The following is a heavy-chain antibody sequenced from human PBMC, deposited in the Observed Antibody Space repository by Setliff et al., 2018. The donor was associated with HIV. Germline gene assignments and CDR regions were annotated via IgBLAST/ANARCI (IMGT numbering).Heavy chain of an antibody. Sequence: SSETLSLTCTVFGGSISGTNYVWGWIRQPPGKGLEWIGEINHSGSTNYNPSLKSRVTMSGDTSKNKVSLKLSSVTAADTAVYFCARGGGFWSGQLDYWGQGTLVTVS. V-gene: IGHV4-34*01. CDR2: INHSGST. CDR3: ARGGGFWSGQLDY. CDR1: GGSISGTNYV. J-gene: IGHJ4*02. D-gene: IGHD3-3*01.